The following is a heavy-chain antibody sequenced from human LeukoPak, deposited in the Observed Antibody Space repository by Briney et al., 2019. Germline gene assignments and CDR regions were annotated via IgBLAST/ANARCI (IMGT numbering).Heavy chain of an antibody. CDR2: IDEDASNK. Sequence: YSMXWVRQAAXKGLDCVANIDEDASNKYYVDSVQARFTISRHNAKNSLYLQMNSLRAEDTTVYYCASGGRPFYWGQGTLVTVSS. CDR1: YS. CDR3: ASGGRPFY. V-gene: IGHV3-7*01. D-gene: IGHD6-6*01. J-gene: IGHJ4*02.